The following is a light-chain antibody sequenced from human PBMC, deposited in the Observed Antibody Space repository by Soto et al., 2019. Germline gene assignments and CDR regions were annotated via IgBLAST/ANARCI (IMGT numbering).Light chain of an antibody. V-gene: IGKV3-20*01. Sequence: EIVLTQSPGSLSLSPGERATLSCRASQTVTNNYLAWYQQKPGQAPRLLIYGASRRATGIPDRFRGSGSRTDFTLTISRLEPEDFAVYYCQQYVASPLTFGGGTKVDIK. CDR3: QQYVASPLT. J-gene: IGKJ4*01. CDR1: QTVTNNY. CDR2: GAS.